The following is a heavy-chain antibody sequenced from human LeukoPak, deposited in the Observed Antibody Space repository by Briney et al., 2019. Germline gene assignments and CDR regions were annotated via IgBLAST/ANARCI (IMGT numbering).Heavy chain of an antibody. J-gene: IGHJ4*02. CDR3: ARCTTGKTFGSLREIKKSREIDF. CDR2: ISSSSSYI. Sequence: GGSLRLSCAAFGFTFSNYWMNWVRQAPGKGLEWVSSISSSSSYINYADSVRGRFTISRDNAKNSLFLQMDSLRGEDTAVYYCARCTTGKTFGSLREIKKSREIDFWGQGTLVTVSS. V-gene: IGHV3-21*01. D-gene: IGHD1-1*01. CDR1: GFTFSNYW.